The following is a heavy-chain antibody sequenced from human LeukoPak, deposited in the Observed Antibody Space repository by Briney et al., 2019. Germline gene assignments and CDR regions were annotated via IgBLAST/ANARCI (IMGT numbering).Heavy chain of an antibody. D-gene: IGHD6-6*01. V-gene: IGHV1-2*02. CDR3: ARGSDSSSSCYYYYMDV. Sequence: EASVKVSCKASGYTFTGYYMHWVRQAPGQGLEWMGWINPNSGGTNYAQKFQGRVTMTRDTSISTAYMELSRLRSDDTAVYYCARGSDSSSSCYYYYMDVWGKGTTVTVSS. J-gene: IGHJ6*03. CDR2: INPNSGGT. CDR1: GYTFTGYY.